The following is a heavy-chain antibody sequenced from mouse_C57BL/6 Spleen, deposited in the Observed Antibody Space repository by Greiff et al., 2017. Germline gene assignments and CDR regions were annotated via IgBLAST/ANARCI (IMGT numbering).Heavy chain of an antibody. D-gene: IGHD4-1*01. Sequence: VQLQQSGPELVKPGASVKISCKASGYSFTGYYMNWVKQSPEKSLEWIGEINPSTGGTTYNQKFKAKATLTVDKSSSTAYMQLKSLTSEDSAVXYCARSALGFWFAYWGQGTLVTVSA. CDR1: GYSFTGYY. J-gene: IGHJ3*01. CDR3: ARSALGFWFAY. CDR2: INPSTGGT. V-gene: IGHV1-42*01.